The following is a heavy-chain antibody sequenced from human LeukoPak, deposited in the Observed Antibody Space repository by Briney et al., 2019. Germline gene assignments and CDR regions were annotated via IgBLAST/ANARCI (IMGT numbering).Heavy chain of an antibody. V-gene: IGHV3-23*01. CDR1: GFTFSGYA. D-gene: IGHD1-1*01. CDR2: ISGTGGST. CDR3: AKEGTVGHYFDS. J-gene: IGHJ4*02. Sequence: PGGSLRLSCAASGFTFSGYAMSWVRQAPGKGLEWVSTISGTGGSTYYADSVKGRFTISRDNSKNTLYVQMNSLRAEDTAVYYCAKEGTVGHYFDSWGQGTLVTVSS.